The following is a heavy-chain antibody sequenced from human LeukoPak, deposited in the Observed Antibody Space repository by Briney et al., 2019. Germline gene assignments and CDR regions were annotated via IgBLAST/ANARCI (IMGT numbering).Heavy chain of an antibody. J-gene: IGHJ4*02. D-gene: IGHD3-22*01. Sequence: ASVKASCKASGYTFTSYYMHWVRQAPGQGLEWMGRINPSCGNTSYAQNFQGRVNMTRDTPTTTVNMELRSLRSEDTAVHYCAREADPDSSGLYDYWGQGTLVTVSS. V-gene: IGHV1-46*01. CDR2: INPSCGNT. CDR3: AREADPDSSGLYDY. CDR1: GYTFTSYY.